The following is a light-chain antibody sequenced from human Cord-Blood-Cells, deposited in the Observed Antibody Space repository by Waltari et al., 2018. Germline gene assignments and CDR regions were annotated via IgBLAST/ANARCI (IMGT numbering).Light chain of an antibody. CDR3: CSYAGSSTSV. J-gene: IGLJ3*02. CDR2: EGS. V-gene: IGLV2-23*01. Sequence: QSALTQPASVSGSPGQSITISCTGTSIDVGSYNLVSWYQQHPGKAPKLMIYEGSKRPSGFSNRFSGSKSGNTASLTISGLQAEDEADYYCCSYAGSSTSVFGGGTKLTVL. CDR1: SIDVGSYNL.